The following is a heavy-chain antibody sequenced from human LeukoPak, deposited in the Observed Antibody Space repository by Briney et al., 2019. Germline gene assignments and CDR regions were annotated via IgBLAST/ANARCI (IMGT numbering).Heavy chain of an antibody. J-gene: IGHJ6*03. D-gene: IGHD3-3*01. CDR1: GYTFNSYG. CDR3: AWSRYYVPFYYMDV. V-gene: IGHV1-18*01. CDR2: ISAYNGNT. Sequence: RASVKVSCKASGYTFNSYGINWVRQAPGQGLEWMGWISAYNGNTNYAQKFQGRVTMTTDTSTSTAYMELRSLRSDDTAVYYCAWSRYYVPFYYMDVWGKGTTVTVSS.